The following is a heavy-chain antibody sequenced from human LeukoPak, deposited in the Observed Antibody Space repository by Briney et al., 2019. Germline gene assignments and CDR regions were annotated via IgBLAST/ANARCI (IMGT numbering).Heavy chain of an antibody. V-gene: IGHV3-23*01. CDR2: ISGSGGST. CDR1: GFTFSSYA. CDR3: AKDQSGYCSSTSCWYDY. D-gene: IGHD2-2*01. J-gene: IGHJ4*02. Sequence: PGGSLRLSCAASGFTFSSYAMSWVRQAPGKGLEWVSAISGSGGSTCYADSVEGRFTISRDNSKNTLYLQMNSLRAEDTAVYYCAKDQSGYCSSTSCWYDYWGQGTLVTVSS.